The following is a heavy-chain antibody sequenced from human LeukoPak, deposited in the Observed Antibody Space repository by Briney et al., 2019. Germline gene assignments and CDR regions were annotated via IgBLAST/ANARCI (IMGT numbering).Heavy chain of an antibody. CDR2: IYWDDDK. Sequence: ESGPTLAKPTQTLTLTCTFSGFSLSTSGVGVGWIRQPPGKALEWLALIYWDDDKRYSPSLKSRLTITKDTSKNQVVLTMTNMDPVDTATYYCAHRRGGRGRSSGWYWFDPWGQGTLVTVSS. V-gene: IGHV2-5*02. CDR3: AHRRGGRGRSSGWYWFDP. J-gene: IGHJ5*02. D-gene: IGHD6-19*01. CDR1: GFSLSTSGVG.